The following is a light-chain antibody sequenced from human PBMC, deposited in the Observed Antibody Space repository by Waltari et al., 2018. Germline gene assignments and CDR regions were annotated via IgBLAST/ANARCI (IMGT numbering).Light chain of an antibody. Sequence: DIKMTQSPSPLSPSVGDRVTITCRASQGISNWLAWYQQKPGKAPKLLIYRASNLETGVPSRFSGSGSGTDFTLTISSLQPEDIATYYCQQHDNSPPTFGQGTKVEIK. V-gene: IGKV1-33*01. CDR2: RAS. CDR1: QGISNW. CDR3: QQHDNSPPT. J-gene: IGKJ1*01.